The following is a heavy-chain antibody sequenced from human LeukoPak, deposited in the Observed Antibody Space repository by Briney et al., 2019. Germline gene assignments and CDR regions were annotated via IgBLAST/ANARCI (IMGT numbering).Heavy chain of an antibody. CDR2: IWYAESST. J-gene: IGHJ6*02. V-gene: IGHV3-33*01. D-gene: IGHD6-19*01. CDR1: GFIFNSYG. Sequence: GRSLRLSCAASGFIFNSYGIHWVRQAPGKGLEWVAVIWYAESSTYYTDSVKGRFTISRDNSKKTVYLQMNSLRVEDTGVYYCARDGSFGRDVWGQGTTVTVSS. CDR3: ARDGSFGRDV.